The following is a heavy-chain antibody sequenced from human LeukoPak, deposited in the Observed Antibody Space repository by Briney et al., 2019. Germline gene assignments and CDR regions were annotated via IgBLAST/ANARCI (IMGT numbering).Heavy chain of an antibody. V-gene: IGHV4-39*01. Sequence: SETLLLTFSVPLDSLTSSSHYWGWIRQPPGKRLQWLARLHHTGRNYSNAALKSRVSISMDTAKSQFSLKVSSVTAADSGVYYCVAEMTASAAFDIWGQGTMVAVPS. J-gene: IGHJ3*02. CDR3: VAEMTASAAFDI. D-gene: IGHD2-21*02. CDR2: LHHTGRN. CDR1: LDSLTSSSHY.